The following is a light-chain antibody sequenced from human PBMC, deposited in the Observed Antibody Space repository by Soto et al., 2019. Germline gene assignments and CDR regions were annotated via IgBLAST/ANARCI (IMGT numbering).Light chain of an antibody. CDR3: QQYGLPSIK. J-gene: IGKJ5*01. CDR2: AAS. CDR1: QSVRSNY. Sequence: EIVLTQSPGTLSLSPGERATLSCRASQSVRSNYLAWYQQKPGQAPRLLIYAASSRATGIPDRFGGSVSGTDFTLDFSRLEPEDFAVYYCQQYGLPSIKFGQGTGLEIK. V-gene: IGKV3-20*01.